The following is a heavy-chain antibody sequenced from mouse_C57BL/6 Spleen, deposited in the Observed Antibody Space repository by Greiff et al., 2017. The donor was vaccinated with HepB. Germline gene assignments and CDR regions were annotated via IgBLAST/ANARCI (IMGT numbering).Heavy chain of an antibody. Sequence: VQLQQPGAELVKPGASVKLSCKASGYTFTSYWMHWVKQRPGQGLEWIGRIHPNSGSTKYNEKFKSKATLTVDKSSSTAYMQLSSLTSEDSAVYYCARNHYGWNYFDYWGQGTTLTVSS. D-gene: IGHD1-1*01. CDR3: ARNHYGWNYFDY. J-gene: IGHJ2*01. CDR2: IHPNSGST. V-gene: IGHV1-64*01. CDR1: GYTFTSYW.